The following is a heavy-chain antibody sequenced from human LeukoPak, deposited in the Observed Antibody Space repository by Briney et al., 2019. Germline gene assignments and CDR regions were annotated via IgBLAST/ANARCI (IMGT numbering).Heavy chain of an antibody. CDR3: TTDPLVLEMATITGYFDY. V-gene: IGHV3-15*01. CDR2: IKSKTDGGTT. D-gene: IGHD5-24*01. Sequence: GGSLRLSCAASGFTFSNAWMSWVRQAPGKGLEWVGRIKSKTDGGTTDCAAPVKGRFTISRDDSKNTLYLQMNSLKTEDTAVYYCTTDPLVLEMATITGYFDYWGQGTLVTVSS. CDR1: GFTFSNAW. J-gene: IGHJ4*02.